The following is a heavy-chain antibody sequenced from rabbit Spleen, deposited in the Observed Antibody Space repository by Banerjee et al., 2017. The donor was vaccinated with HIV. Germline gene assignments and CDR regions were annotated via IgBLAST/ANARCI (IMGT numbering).Heavy chain of an antibody. CDR3: AKDSDGVIGWNFGW. Sequence: QEQLEASGGALVKPEGSLKLSCTASGFSFSNKAVMCWVRQAPGKGLEWIACINAVTGKAVYASWAKGRFTFSKTSSTTVTLQMTSLTAADAATYFCAKDSDGVIGWNFGWWGPATL. CDR2: INAVTGKA. CDR1: GFSFSNKAV. J-gene: IGHJ4*01. D-gene: IGHD4-1*01. V-gene: IGHV1S45*01.